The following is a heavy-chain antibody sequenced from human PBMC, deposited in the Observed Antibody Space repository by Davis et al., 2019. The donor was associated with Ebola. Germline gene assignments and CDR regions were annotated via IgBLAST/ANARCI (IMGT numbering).Heavy chain of an antibody. V-gene: IGHV3-23*01. Sequence: GESLKISCAASGFTFSSHAMNWVRQAPGKGLEWVSAISGSGGSTYYADSVKGRFTISRDNSKNTLYLQMNSLRAEDTAVYYCAKARVDTAIPYYFDYWGQGTLVTVSS. D-gene: IGHD5-18*01. CDR3: AKARVDTAIPYYFDY. CDR1: GFTFSSHA. J-gene: IGHJ4*02. CDR2: ISGSGGST.